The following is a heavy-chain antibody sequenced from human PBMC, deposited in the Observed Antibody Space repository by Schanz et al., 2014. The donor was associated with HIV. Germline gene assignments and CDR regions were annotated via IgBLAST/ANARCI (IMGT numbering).Heavy chain of an antibody. Sequence: QVQLVESGGALVNPGSSLRLSCAASGFTFNTFYMSWIRQAPGKGLERISYISSGGSTKYYADSVKGRFTISRDNAENSLYLQMNGQTPEDLALYYCAREKKSGNNDGGFDPWGQGTLVTVSS. CDR3: AREKKSGNNDGGFDP. CDR2: ISSGGSTK. CDR1: GFTFNTFY. V-gene: IGHV3-11*01. D-gene: IGHD1-26*01. J-gene: IGHJ5*02.